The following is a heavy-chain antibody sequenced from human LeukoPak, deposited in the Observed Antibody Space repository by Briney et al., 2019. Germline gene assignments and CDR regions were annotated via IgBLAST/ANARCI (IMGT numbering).Heavy chain of an antibody. CDR3: AREVRAPYGDYADY. D-gene: IGHD4-17*01. CDR2: IYTSGST. J-gene: IGHJ4*02. Sequence: SETLSLTCTVSGGSISSYYWSWMRHSAGKGLEWIGRIYTSGSTNYNPSLKSRVTISVDKSKNQFSLKLSSVTAADTAVYYCAREVRAPYGDYADYWGQGTLVTVSS. CDR1: GGSISSYY. V-gene: IGHV4-4*07.